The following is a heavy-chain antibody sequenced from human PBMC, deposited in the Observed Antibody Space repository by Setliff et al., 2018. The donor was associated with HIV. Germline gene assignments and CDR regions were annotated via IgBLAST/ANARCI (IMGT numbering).Heavy chain of an antibody. CDR3: ARGKGVGGVVITGGLDV. Sequence: ASVKVSCKASGHTFTNVDIHWLRRATGQGLEWMGWMNPNTGVSGYALKFQARVTMTRDTSISTAYMELSSLTSEDTAVYYCARGKGVGGVVITGGLDVWGKGTAVTVS. V-gene: IGHV1-8*01. CDR2: MNPNTGVS. CDR1: GHTFTNVD. D-gene: IGHD3-10*01. J-gene: IGHJ6*03.